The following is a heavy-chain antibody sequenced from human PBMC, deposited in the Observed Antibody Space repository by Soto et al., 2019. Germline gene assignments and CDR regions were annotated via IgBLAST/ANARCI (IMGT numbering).Heavy chain of an antibody. V-gene: IGHV3-21*01. J-gene: IGHJ4*02. CDR2: ISSSSSYI. CDR1: GFTFSSYS. Sequence: EVQLVESGGGLVKPGGSLRLSCAASGFTFSSYSMNWVRQAPGKGLEWVSSISSSSSYIYYADSVKGRFTISRDNAKNSLYLQMNSLRAEDTAVYYCARTVVVVAATSDYWGQGTLVTVSS. CDR3: ARTVVVVAATSDY. D-gene: IGHD2-15*01.